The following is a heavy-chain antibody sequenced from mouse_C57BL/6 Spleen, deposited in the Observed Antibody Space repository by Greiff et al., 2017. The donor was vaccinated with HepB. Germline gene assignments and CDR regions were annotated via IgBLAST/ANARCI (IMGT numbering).Heavy chain of an antibody. CDR2: ISYDGSN. D-gene: IGHD3-2*02. V-gene: IGHV3-6*01. CDR1: GYSITSGYY. Sequence: EVQLVESGPGLVKPSQSLSLTCSVTGYSITSGYYWNWIRQFPGNKLEWMGYISYDGSNNYNPSLKNRISITRDTSKNQFFLKLNSVTTEDTATYYCARTAQVAFAYWGQGTLVTVSA. J-gene: IGHJ3*01. CDR3: ARTAQVAFAY.